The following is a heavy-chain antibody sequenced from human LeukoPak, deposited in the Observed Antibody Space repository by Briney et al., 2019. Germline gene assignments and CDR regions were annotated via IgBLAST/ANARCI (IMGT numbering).Heavy chain of an antibody. CDR3: ARTGAEGIAAAGTGEQEYLQH. CDR1: GFTVSSNY. D-gene: IGHD6-13*01. Sequence: GGSLRLSCAASGFTVSSNYMSWVRQAPGKGLEWVSAIYTGGSTYYAGSVKGRFTISRDNSKNTLYLQMNSLRAEDTAVYYCARTGAEGIAAAGTGEQEYLQHWGQGTLVTVSS. J-gene: IGHJ1*01. CDR2: IYTGGST. V-gene: IGHV3-66*01.